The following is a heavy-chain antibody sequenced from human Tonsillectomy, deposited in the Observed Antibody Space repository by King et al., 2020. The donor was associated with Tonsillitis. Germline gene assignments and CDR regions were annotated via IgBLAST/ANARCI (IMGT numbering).Heavy chain of an antibody. J-gene: IGHJ3*02. CDR1: GFAFRSYA. V-gene: IGHV3-23*04. D-gene: IGHD2-21*02. Sequence: VQLVESGGGLVQPGGSLRLSCAASGFAFRSYAMSWVRQAPGKGLEWVSAISGSGGSTYYADSVKGRFTISRDNSKNTLYLQMNSLRAEDTAIYYCARDKYGSDPNDAFDIWGQGTMVTVSS. CDR2: ISGSGGST. CDR3: ARDKYGSDPNDAFDI.